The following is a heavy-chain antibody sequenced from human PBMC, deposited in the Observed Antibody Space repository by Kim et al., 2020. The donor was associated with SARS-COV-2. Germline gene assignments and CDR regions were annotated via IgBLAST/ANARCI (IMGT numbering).Heavy chain of an antibody. Sequence: KYYADSVKGRFTISRDNSKNTLYLQMNSLRAEDTAVYYCARDRIAATIDYWGQGTLVTVSS. J-gene: IGHJ4*02. CDR3: ARDRIAATIDY. CDR2: K. D-gene: IGHD6-13*01. V-gene: IGHV3-30*01.